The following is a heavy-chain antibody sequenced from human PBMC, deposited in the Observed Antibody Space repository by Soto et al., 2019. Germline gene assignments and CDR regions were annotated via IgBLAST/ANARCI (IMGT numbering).Heavy chain of an antibody. Sequence: QVQLVQSGGEVKKPGASVKVSCKASGYTFTSYGISWVRQAPGQGVEWMGWINAYNGNTNYAQKVEGRVNMTTDTSPSTAYMELRSLRSEDTAVYFCARDVGYGLIDGWGQGTLVTVSS. D-gene: IGHD1-26*01. CDR1: GYTFTSYG. J-gene: IGHJ4*02. CDR3: ARDVGYGLIDG. CDR2: INAYNGNT. V-gene: IGHV1-18*01.